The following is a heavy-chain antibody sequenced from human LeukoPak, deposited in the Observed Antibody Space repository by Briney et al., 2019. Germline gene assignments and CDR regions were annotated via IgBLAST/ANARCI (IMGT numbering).Heavy chain of an antibody. CDR3: ARISSSWHYFDY. CDR1: GFTFSSYG. CDR2: ISSSSSYI. Sequence: GGSLRLSCAASGFTFSSYGMNWVRQAPGKGLEWVSSISSSSSYIYYADSVKGRFTISRHNAKNSLYLQMNSLRAEDTAVYYCARISSSWHYFDYWGQGTLVTVSS. V-gene: IGHV3-21*01. D-gene: IGHD6-13*01. J-gene: IGHJ4*02.